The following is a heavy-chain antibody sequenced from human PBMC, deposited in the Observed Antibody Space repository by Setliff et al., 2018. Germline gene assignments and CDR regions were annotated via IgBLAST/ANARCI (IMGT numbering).Heavy chain of an antibody. D-gene: IGHD6-19*01. CDR2: INYSESS. CDR1: GGAIDNRYY. J-gene: IGHJ6*03. V-gene: IGHV4-38-2*01. CDR3: ASNIAVAGLKDYYYYYMDV. Sequence: SETLSLTCAVSGGAIDNRYYWGWIRQPPGKGLDWIGNINYSESSYYNPSLKSRVTISVDTSKKYFFLNLRSVTAADTAVYYCASNIAVAGLKDYYYYYMDVWGKGTTVTVSS.